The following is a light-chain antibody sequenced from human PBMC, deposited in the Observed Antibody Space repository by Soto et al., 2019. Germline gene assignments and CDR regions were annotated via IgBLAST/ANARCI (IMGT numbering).Light chain of an antibody. V-gene: IGLV1-47*01. CDR2: RNN. CDR3: AAWDESLSGVV. Sequence: QSVLTQPPSASGTPGQRVTISCSGSSSNIGSNYVYWYQQLPGTAPTLLIYRNNQRPSGVPDRFSGSKSGTSASLAISGLRSEDEADYYCAAWDESLSGVVFGGGTQLTVL. CDR1: SSNIGSNY. J-gene: IGLJ2*01.